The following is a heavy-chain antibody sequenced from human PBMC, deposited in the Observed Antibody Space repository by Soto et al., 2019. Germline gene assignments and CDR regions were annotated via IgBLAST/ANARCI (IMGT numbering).Heavy chain of an antibody. J-gene: IGHJ6*02. Sequence: GGSLRLSCAASGFTFSSYAMNWVRQAPGKGLEWVSAISGSGGSTYYADSVKGRFTISRDNSKNTLYLQMNSLRAEDTAVYYCAKDIAVPAAIYYYYCGMDVWGQGTTVTVSS. CDR2: ISGSGGST. CDR3: AKDIAVPAAIYYYYCGMDV. CDR1: GFTFSSYA. D-gene: IGHD2-2*02. V-gene: IGHV3-23*01.